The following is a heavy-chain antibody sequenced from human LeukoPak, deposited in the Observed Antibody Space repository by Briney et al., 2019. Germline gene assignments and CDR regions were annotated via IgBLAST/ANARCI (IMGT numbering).Heavy chain of an antibody. D-gene: IGHD3-22*01. J-gene: IGHJ6*02. CDR3: AKGPFDSSGYYGYYYYGMDV. Sequence: GRSLRLSCAASGFTFSSYAMHWVRQAPGKGLEWVAVISYDGSNKYYADSVKGRFTISRDNSKNTLYLQMNSLRAEDTAVYYCAKGPFDSSGYYGYYYYGMDVWGQGTTVTVSS. CDR2: ISYDGSNK. CDR1: GFTFSSYA. V-gene: IGHV3-30-3*01.